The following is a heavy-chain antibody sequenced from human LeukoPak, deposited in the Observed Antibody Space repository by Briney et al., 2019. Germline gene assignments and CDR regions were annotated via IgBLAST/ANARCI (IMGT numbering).Heavy chain of an antibody. CDR2: ISAYNGNT. D-gene: IGHD6-19*01. CDR3: ARAVAGINPPFDY. Sequence: ASVKVSCEASGYTFTSYGISCVRPAPGQGLEWMGWISAYNGNTNYAQKLQGRVTMTTDTSTSTAYRELRSLRSDDTAVYYCARAVAGINPPFDYWGQGTLVTVSS. CDR1: GYTFTSYG. J-gene: IGHJ4*02. V-gene: IGHV1-18*01.